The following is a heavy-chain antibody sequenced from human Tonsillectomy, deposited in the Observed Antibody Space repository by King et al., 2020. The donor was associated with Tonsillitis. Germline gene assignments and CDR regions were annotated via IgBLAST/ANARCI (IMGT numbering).Heavy chain of an antibody. D-gene: IGHD1-26*01. CDR3: ARATIVGATEYVDY. CDR2: ISAYNGNT. V-gene: IGHV1-18*01. CDR1: GYTFTSYG. J-gene: IGHJ4*02. Sequence: QLVQSGAEVKKPGASVKVSCKASGYTFTSYGISWVRQAPGQGLECMGWISAYNGNTNYAQKLQGRVTMTTDTSTSTAYMELRSRRSDVTAVYYCARATIVGATEYVDYWGQGPLVTVSS.